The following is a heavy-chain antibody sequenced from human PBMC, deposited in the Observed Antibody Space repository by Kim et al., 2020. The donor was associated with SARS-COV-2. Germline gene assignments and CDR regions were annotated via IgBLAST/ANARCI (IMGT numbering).Heavy chain of an antibody. Sequence: NYNPSLKSRVTISVDTSKNQFSLKLSSVTAADTALYYCARRPSRFLETFDYWGQGTLVTVSS. CDR3: ARRPSRFLETFDY. D-gene: IGHD3-3*01. V-gene: IGHV4-59*08. J-gene: IGHJ4*02.